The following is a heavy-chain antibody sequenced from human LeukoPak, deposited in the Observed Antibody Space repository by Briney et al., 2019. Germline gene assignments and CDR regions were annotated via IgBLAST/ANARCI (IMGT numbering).Heavy chain of an antibody. J-gene: IGHJ3*02. CDR1: GGSISSYY. D-gene: IGHD1-1*01. V-gene: IGHV4-59*12. Sequence: SETLSLTCTVSGGSISSYYWSWIRQPPGKGLEWIGYIYYSGSTYYNPSLKSRVTISVDTSKNQFSLKLSSVTAADTAVYYCARENRNDVIPSSHDAFDIWGQGTMVTVSS. CDR2: IYYSGST. CDR3: ARENRNDVIPSSHDAFDI.